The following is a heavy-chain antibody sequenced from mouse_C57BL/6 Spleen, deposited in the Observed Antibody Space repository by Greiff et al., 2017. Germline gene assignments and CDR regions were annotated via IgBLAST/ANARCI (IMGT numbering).Heavy chain of an antibody. J-gene: IGHJ2*01. V-gene: IGHV1-82*01. CDR2: IYPGDGDT. D-gene: IGHD2-1*01. Sequence: QVQLKESGPELVKPGASVKISCKASGYAFSSSWMNWVKQRPGKGLEWIGRIYPGDGDTNYNGKFKGKATLTADKSSSTAYMQLSSLTSEDSAVYFCARSVYGNFYFDYWGQGTTLTVSS. CDR1: GYAFSSSW. CDR3: ARSVYGNFYFDY.